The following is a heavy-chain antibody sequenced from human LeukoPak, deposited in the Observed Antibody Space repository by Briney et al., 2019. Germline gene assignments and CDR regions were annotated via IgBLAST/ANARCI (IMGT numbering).Heavy chain of an antibody. J-gene: IGHJ4*02. CDR3: ASIVAATDSFDY. D-gene: IGHD2-15*01. CDR2: IYYSGST. CDR1: GGSISSYY. V-gene: IGHV4-59*01. Sequence: SETLSLTCTVSGGSISSYYWSWIRQPPGKGLEWIGYIYYSGSTNYNPSLKSRVTISVDTSKNQFSLKLSSVTAADTAVYYCASIVAATDSFDYWGQGTLVTVSS.